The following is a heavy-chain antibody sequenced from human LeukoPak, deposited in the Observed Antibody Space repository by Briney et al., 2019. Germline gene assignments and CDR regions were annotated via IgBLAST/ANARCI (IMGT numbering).Heavy chain of an antibody. J-gene: IGHJ4*02. Sequence: PGGSLRLSCAASGFPFSSYWMTWVRQAPGKGLEWVANIKQDGSEKYYVDSVKGRFTISRDNAKNSLYLQMNSLRAEDTAVYYCARGGYAAQILDYWGQGTLVTVSS. V-gene: IGHV3-7*01. D-gene: IGHD1-1*01. CDR3: ARGGYAAQILDY. CDR2: IKQDGSEK. CDR1: GFPFSSYW.